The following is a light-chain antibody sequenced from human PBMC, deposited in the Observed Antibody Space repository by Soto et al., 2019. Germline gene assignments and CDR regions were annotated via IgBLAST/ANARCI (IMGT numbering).Light chain of an antibody. CDR1: QSVSSSY. CDR3: QQAGRSPYA. Sequence: EIVLTQSQGTLSLSPWERATLSCRASQSVSSSYLAWYQKKPGQAPRLLIYVASSRATCIQDRLSGSASGTDVTPTISRLEPEAFAVYYCQQAGRSPYAFGQGTKLEIK. J-gene: IGKJ2*01. V-gene: IGKV3-20*01. CDR2: VAS.